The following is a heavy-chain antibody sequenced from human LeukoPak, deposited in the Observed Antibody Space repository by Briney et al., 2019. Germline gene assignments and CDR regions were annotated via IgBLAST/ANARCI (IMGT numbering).Heavy chain of an antibody. CDR2: ISSSGSTI. Sequence: GGSLRLSCAASGFTFSSYEMNWVRQAPGKGLEWVSYISSSGSTIYYADSVKGRFTLSRDNSKNTLYLQMNSLTAEDTAVYYCAKCLKWFGERNYYYYYMDVWGKGTTVTISS. D-gene: IGHD3-10*01. CDR1: GFTFSSYE. J-gene: IGHJ6*03. CDR3: AKCLKWFGERNYYYYYMDV. V-gene: IGHV3-48*03.